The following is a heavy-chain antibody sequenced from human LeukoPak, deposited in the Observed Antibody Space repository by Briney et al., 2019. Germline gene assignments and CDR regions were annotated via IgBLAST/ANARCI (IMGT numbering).Heavy chain of an antibody. J-gene: IGHJ4*02. D-gene: IGHD3-22*01. CDR3: AKCYYHDSSGYRPFDY. CDR2: IWDDESNK. V-gene: IGHV3-33*06. CDR1: GFTFSRYG. Sequence: PGRSLRLSCAASGFTFSRYGMYWVRQAPGKGLEWVAVIWDDESNKYYADSVKGRFTISRDNSKNTLYLQMNSLRAEDTAVYYCAKCYYHDSSGYRPFDYWGQGTLVTVSS.